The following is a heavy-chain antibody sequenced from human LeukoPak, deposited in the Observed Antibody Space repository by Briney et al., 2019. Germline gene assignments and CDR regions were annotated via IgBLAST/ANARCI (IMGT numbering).Heavy chain of an antibody. D-gene: IGHD1-26*01. J-gene: IGHJ6*03. V-gene: IGHV4-30-2*01. Sequence: PSQTLSLTCTVSGGSISSGGYYWSWIRQPPGKGLEWIGYIYHSGSTYYNPSLKSRVTISVDTSKNQFSLKLSSVTAADTAVYYCARDSPRRWEQYYYYYYMDVWGKGTTVTVSS. CDR3: ARDSPRRWEQYYYYYYMDV. CDR1: GGSISSGGYY. CDR2: IYHSGST.